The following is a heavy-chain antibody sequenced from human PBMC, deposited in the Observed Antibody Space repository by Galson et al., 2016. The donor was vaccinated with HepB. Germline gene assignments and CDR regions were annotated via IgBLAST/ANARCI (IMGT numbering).Heavy chain of an antibody. Sequence: SVKVSCKASGYTFTTYYMHWVRQAPGQGLEWMGIIYPSGGSPSYAQKFQGRVTMTGDTSSSTVYLELRSLRSEDTAVYYCARGDIVVPGTGYYFDYWGQGTLVTVSP. J-gene: IGHJ4*02. CDR3: ARGDIVVPGTGYYFDY. CDR1: GYTFTTYY. D-gene: IGHD6-19*01. CDR2: IYPSGGSP. V-gene: IGHV1-46*01.